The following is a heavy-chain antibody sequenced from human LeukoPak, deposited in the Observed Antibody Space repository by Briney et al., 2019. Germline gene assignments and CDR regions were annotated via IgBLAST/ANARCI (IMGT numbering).Heavy chain of an antibody. V-gene: IGHV3-23*01. CDR3: ATNGGQQPYLYGMDV. CDR1: GFTFNSYA. D-gene: IGHD6-13*01. J-gene: IGHJ6*02. CDR2: LSGSGGSI. Sequence: GGSLRLSCAASGFTFNSYAMNWVRQAPGKGLEWVSSLSGSGGSIYYADSVKGRFTISRDNSKNTLYLQMNSLRAEDTAVYYCATNGGQQPYLYGMDVWGQGTTVTVSS.